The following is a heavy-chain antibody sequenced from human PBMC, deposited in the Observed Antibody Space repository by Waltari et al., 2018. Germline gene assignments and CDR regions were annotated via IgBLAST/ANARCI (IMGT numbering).Heavy chain of an antibody. CDR1: GFPFSSYW. Sequence: EVQLVESGGGLVQPGGSRRLSCAAAGFPFSSYWMSWVRQAPGKGLEWVANIKQDGSEKYYVDSVKGRFTISRDNAKNSLYLQMNSLRAEDTAVYYCARDSDVIDYWGQGTLVTVSS. CDR2: IKQDGSEK. J-gene: IGHJ4*02. CDR3: ARDSDVIDY. V-gene: IGHV3-7*01.